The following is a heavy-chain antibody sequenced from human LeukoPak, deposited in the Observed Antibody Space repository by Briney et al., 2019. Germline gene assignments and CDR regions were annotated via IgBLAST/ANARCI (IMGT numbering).Heavy chain of an antibody. CDR3: ARAVVEMATIWSDAFDI. J-gene: IGHJ3*02. D-gene: IGHD5-24*01. Sequence: SETLSLTCTVSGGSISSYYWSWIRQPPGKGLEWSGYIYYSGSTNYNPSLKGRVTISVDTSKNQFSLKLSSVTAADTAVYYCARAVVEMATIWSDAFDIWGQGTMVTVSS. V-gene: IGHV4-59*01. CDR2: IYYSGST. CDR1: GGSISSYY.